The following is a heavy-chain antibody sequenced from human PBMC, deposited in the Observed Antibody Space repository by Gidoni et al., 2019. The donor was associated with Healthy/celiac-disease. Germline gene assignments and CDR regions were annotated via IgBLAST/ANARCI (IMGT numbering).Heavy chain of an antibody. CDR1: SSYG. D-gene: IGHD3-3*01. V-gene: IGHV3-30*18. J-gene: IGHJ6*02. CDR3: AKDRHYDFWSGYYSYYYYGMDV. CDR2: ILYDGSNK. Sequence: SSYGMHWVRQAPGKGLEWVAVILYDGSNKYYADSVKGRFTISRDNSKNTLYLQMNSLRAEDTAVYYCAKDRHYDFWSGYYSYYYYGMDVWGQGTTVTVSS.